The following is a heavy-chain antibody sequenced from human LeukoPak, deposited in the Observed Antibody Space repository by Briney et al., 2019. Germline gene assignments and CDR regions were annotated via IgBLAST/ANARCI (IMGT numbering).Heavy chain of an antibody. CDR1: GVSVGSSGSY. J-gene: IGHJ4*02. Sequence: SETLSLTCAVSGVSVGSSGSYWTWIRQPPGGGLEWIGYIYYISNTNYNPSLKSRVTMSLNPSGNQFSLKLNSVTAADTAIYYCARTQSQSGSYRYYFGYWGQGTLVTVSS. CDR2: IYYISNT. V-gene: IGHV4-61*08. CDR3: ARTQSQSGSYRYYFGY. D-gene: IGHD1-26*01.